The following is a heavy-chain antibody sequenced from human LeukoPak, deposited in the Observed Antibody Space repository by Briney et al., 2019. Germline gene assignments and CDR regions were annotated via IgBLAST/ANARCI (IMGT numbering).Heavy chain of an antibody. CDR3: AKPTRGSGNSFLIDF. CDR2: KSSDADRE. D-gene: IGHD4-23*01. V-gene: IGHV3-30*18. J-gene: IGHJ4*02. Sequence: PGGSLRLSCAASGFTFSTYGVHWVRQAPSKGLGWVAVKSSDADREYYADSVKGSFSISRDNSRNTLYLQMSSLRAEDPAVYFCAKPTRGSGNSFLIDFWGQGTLVTVSS. CDR1: GFTFSTYG.